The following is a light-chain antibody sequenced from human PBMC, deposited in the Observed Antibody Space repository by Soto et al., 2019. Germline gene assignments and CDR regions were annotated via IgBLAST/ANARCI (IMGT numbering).Light chain of an antibody. V-gene: IGKV3-20*01. CDR3: QQYGDSPYT. CDR1: QSVGSY. J-gene: IGKJ2*01. CDR2: GAS. Sequence: EIVLTQSPGTLSLSPGERATLSCRASQSVGSYLAWYQQKPGQAPRLLIYGASSWATGIPDRISGSGSGTDFTLTISRLEPQDFAVYYCQQYGDSPYTFGQGTKLETK.